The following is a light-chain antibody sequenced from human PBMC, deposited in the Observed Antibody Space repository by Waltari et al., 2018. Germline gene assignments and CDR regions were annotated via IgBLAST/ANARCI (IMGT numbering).Light chain of an antibody. J-gene: IGLJ2*01. V-gene: IGLV3-21*04. CDR3: QVWDSSTDPV. CDR2: DDR. Sequence: SYVLTQPPSVSVAPGKTARITCGGNNIGSKSVHWYQQKPGQAPMLVIYDDRDRPSGIPGRFSGSNSVNTATLTISRVEAGDEADYYCQVWDSSTDPVFGGGTKLTVL. CDR1: NIGSKS.